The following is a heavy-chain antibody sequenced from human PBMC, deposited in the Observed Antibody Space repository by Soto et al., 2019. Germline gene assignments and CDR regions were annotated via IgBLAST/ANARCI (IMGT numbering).Heavy chain of an antibody. J-gene: IGHJ3*02. Sequence: SPRIPRNGSGYSFTSYWSRWVRQMPGKGLAWMGVIYPPDSDTRYSPSFQGQVTISADKSISTAYLQWSSLKASDTAMYYCATITYCSSPSCYKEGAFDIWGEGTMVTV. D-gene: IGHD2-2*02. CDR3: ATITYCSSPSCYKEGAFDI. CDR1: GYSFTSYW. CDR2: IYPPDSDT. V-gene: IGHV5-51*01.